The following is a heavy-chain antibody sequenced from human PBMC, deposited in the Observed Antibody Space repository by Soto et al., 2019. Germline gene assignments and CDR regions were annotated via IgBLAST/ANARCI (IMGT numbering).Heavy chain of an antibody. V-gene: IGHV4-59*01. CDR3: AGEPLGSSSWYSGENY. D-gene: IGHD6-13*01. J-gene: IGHJ4*02. Sequence: PSETLSLTCTVSCGSISSYYWSWIRQPPGKGLEWIGYIYYSGSTNYNPSLKSRVTISVDTSKNQFSLKLSSVTAADTAVYYCAGEPLGSSSWYSGENYWGQGTLVTVSS. CDR1: CGSISSYY. CDR2: IYYSGST.